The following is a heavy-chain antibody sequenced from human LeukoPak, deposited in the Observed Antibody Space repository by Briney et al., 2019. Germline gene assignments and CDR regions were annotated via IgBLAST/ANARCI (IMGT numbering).Heavy chain of an antibody. D-gene: IGHD2-21*01. CDR2: IYPGDSDI. J-gene: IGHJ4*02. CDR1: GYSFTSYW. Sequence: GESLKISCKGSGYSFTSYWIGWVRQMPGKGLEWMGIIYPGDSDIRYSPSFQGQVTISADKSISTAYLQWSSLKASDTAMYYCARLDRGYCGGDCYSLWDLDYWGQGTLVTVSS. V-gene: IGHV5-51*01. CDR3: ARLDRGYCGGDCYSLWDLDY.